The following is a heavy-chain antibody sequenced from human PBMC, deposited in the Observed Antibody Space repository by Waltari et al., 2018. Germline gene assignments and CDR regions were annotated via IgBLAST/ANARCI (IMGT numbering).Heavy chain of an antibody. D-gene: IGHD3-22*01. CDR3: AQRNDSNAYYRGFDY. Sequence: EVQLVQSGAEVKKPGESLKISCKGSGYSFTNYWIGWVRQMSGKGLEWMVIIYPGACDIKYSPSFQGQVTISADESISTAYLQGSSLTASDTAIYYCAQRNDSNAYYRGFDYWGQGTLVTVSS. CDR2: IYPGACDI. J-gene: IGHJ4*02. V-gene: IGHV5-51*03. CDR1: GYSFTNYW.